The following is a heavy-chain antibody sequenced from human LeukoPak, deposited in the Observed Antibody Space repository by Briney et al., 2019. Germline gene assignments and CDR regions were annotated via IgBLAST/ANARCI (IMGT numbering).Heavy chain of an antibody. J-gene: IGHJ4*02. D-gene: IGHD3-10*01. V-gene: IGHV3-48*03. CDR3: ARGKRFGDYLDY. Sequence: GGSLRLSCAASGFTFSSYEMNWVRQAPGKGLEWVSYISSSGSTIYYADSVKGRFTISRDNAKNSLYLQMNSLRAEDTAVYFCARGKRFGDYLDYWGQGTLVTVSS. CDR2: ISSSGSTI. CDR1: GFTFSSYE.